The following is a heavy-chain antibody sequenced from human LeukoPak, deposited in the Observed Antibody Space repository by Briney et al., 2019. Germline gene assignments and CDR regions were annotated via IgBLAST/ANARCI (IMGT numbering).Heavy chain of an antibody. D-gene: IGHD2-21*02. CDR1: GGSISSGSYD. CDR2: IYTSGST. CDR3: ARESSFLLASCGGDCYSGWFDP. J-gene: IGHJ5*02. V-gene: IGHV4-61*02. Sequence: PSETLSLTCTGSGGSISSGSYDWSWIRQPAGKGLEWIGRIYTSGSTKYNPCLKSPATISVDTSKNQFSLKLSYVPAADTAVYYCARESSFLLASCGGDCYSGWFDPWGQGTLVTVSS.